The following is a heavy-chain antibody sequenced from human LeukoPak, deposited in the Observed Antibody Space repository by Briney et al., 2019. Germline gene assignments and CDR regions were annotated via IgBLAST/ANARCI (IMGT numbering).Heavy chain of an antibody. CDR1: GFTVGSNY. CDR3: ARYSTSEAFDY. D-gene: IGHD6-6*01. V-gene: IGHV3-53*01. J-gene: IGHJ4*02. CDR2: IYRGGST. Sequence: GGSLRLSCAASGFTVGSNYMSWVRQPPGKGLEWVSIIYRGGSTYYADSVKGRFTISRDNSKNTLYLQMNSLRAEDTAVYYCARYSTSEAFDYWGQGTLVTVSS.